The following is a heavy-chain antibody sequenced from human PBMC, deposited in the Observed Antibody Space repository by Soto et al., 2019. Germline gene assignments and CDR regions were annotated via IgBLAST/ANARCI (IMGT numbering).Heavy chain of an antibody. D-gene: IGHD1-20*01. CDR1: GFALSTYW. Sequence: EVQLVESGGGLVQPGGSLRLSCAASGFALSTYWMTWVRQAPGKGLGWVANINEDGSEKYHVDSVKGRFIVSRDNAKNSLYLQMNSLRVEDTAMYYCVTPRFDYWGQGTLVTVSS. CDR2: INEDGSEK. V-gene: IGHV3-7*03. CDR3: VTPRFDY. J-gene: IGHJ4*02.